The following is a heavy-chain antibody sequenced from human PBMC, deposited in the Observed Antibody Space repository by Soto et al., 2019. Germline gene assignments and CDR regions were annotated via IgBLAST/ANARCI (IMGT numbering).Heavy chain of an antibody. Sequence: QVQLVQSGAEVKKPGASVTVSCKASGYTFSDYYLHWGGQAPGQGPGGMGGINPKRGDAKFAQKFQGRVTMTRDTSVRTAFMELNWLKSDDTAVYYCARESGGATATLDYYYFYMDVWGKGTTVTVSS. J-gene: IGHJ6*03. CDR1: GYTFSDYY. D-gene: IGHD5-12*01. V-gene: IGHV1-2*02. CDR3: ARESGGATATLDYYYFYMDV. CDR2: INPKRGDA.